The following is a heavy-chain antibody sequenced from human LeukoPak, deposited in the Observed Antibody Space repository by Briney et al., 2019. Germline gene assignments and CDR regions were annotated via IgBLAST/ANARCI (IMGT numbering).Heavy chain of an antibody. J-gene: IGHJ3*02. CDR1: GFTFSSYA. CDR2: ISYDGSNK. V-gene: IGHV3-30*04. Sequence: GGSLRLSCAASGFTFSSYAMHWVRQAPGKGLEWVAVISYDGSNKYYADSVKGRFTISRDNSKNTLYLQMNSLRAEDTAVYYCARWGQQQLVLGRVAFDIWGQGTMVTVSS. D-gene: IGHD6-13*01. CDR3: ARWGQQQLVLGRVAFDI.